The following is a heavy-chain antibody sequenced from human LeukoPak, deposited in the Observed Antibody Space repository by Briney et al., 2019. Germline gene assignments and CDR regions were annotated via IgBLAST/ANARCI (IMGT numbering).Heavy chain of an antibody. CDR1: GYSFTSYW. V-gene: IGHV5-51*01. Sequence: GESLKISCKGSGYSFTSYWIGWVRQMPGKGLEWMGIIYSGDSDTRYSPSFQGQVTISADKSISTAYLQWSSLKASDTAMYYCARQEVGASPAFDIWGQGTMVTVSS. J-gene: IGHJ3*02. CDR3: ARQEVGASPAFDI. CDR2: IYSGDSDT. D-gene: IGHD1-26*01.